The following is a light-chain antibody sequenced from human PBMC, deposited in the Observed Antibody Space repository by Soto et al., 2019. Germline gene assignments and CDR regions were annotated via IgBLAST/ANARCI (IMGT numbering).Light chain of an antibody. J-gene: IGLJ3*02. CDR2: GNS. CDR1: SSNIGAGYD. Sequence: QSVLTQPPSVSGAPGQRVTISCTGSSSNIGAGYDVHWYQQLPGTAPKLLISGNSNRPSGVPDRFSGSKSGTSASLAITGLQADDEADYYCQSYDTSLSGSVVFGGGTQLTVL. V-gene: IGLV1-40*01. CDR3: QSYDTSLSGSVV.